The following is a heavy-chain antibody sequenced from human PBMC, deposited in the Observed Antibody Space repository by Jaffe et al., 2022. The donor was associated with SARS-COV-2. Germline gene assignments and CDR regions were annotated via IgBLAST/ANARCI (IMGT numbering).Heavy chain of an antibody. Sequence: DVQLVESGGGLVQPGGSLRLSCVASGFTFSSHVMNWVRQAPGKGLEWISYISSGSVSLYYAESVKGRFTISRDNGENSLYLQMNSLRAEDTAVYYCARGLGAGRQPVDYWGQGTLVTVSS. V-gene: IGHV3-48*01. CDR3: ARGLGAGRQPVDY. CDR1: GFTFSSHV. D-gene: IGHD1-1*01. CDR2: ISSGSVSL. J-gene: IGHJ4*02.